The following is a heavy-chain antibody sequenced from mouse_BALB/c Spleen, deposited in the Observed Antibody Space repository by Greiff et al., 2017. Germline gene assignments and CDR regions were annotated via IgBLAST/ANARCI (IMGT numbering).Heavy chain of an antibody. Sequence: QVQLQQSGPELVKPGASVKMSCKASGYTFTSYYIHWVKQRPGQGLEWIGWIYPGDGSTKYNEKFKGKTTLTADKSSSTAYMLLSSLTSEDSAIYFCARNDYVDYWGQGTTLTVSS. V-gene: IGHV1S56*01. CDR3: ARNDYVDY. CDR1: GYTFTSYY. CDR2: IYPGDGST. J-gene: IGHJ2*01. D-gene: IGHD2-4*01.